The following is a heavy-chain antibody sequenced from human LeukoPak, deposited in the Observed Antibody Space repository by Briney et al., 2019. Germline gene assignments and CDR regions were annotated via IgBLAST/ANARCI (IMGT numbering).Heavy chain of an antibody. CDR1: GFIFSSYG. Sequence: GRSLRLSCEASGFIFSSYGMHWVRQAPGKGLEWVAIISYDGKNNYIADSMKGRFTISRDNSKNTLYLQMNSLRAEDTAVYYCANHGGDGPEYDAFDIWGQGTMVTVSS. V-gene: IGHV3-30*18. CDR2: ISYDGKNN. J-gene: IGHJ3*02. CDR3: ANHGGDGPEYDAFDI. D-gene: IGHD3-16*01.